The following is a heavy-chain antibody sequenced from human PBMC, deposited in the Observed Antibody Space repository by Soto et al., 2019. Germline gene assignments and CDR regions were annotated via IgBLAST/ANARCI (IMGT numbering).Heavy chain of an antibody. CDR2: IYYSGST. CDR1: GGSISSGGYY. V-gene: IGHV4-31*02. CDR3: ARHRRGYDDRNWFDP. D-gene: IGHD5-12*01. J-gene: IGHJ5*02. Sequence: SETLSLTCTVSGGSISSGGYYWSWIRQHPGKGLEWIGYIYYSGSTNYNPSLKSRVTISVDTSKNRFSLKLSSVTAADTAVYYCARHRRGYDDRNWFDPWGQGTLVTVSS.